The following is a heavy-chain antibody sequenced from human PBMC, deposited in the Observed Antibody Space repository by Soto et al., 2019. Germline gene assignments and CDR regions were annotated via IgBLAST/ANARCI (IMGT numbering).Heavy chain of an antibody. CDR1: GGSISSSSYY. V-gene: IGHV4-39*01. J-gene: IGHJ4*02. D-gene: IGHD3-16*01. CDR2: IYYSGST. Sequence: PSETLSLTCTVSGGSISSSSYYLGWIRQPPGKGLEWIGSIYYSGSTYYNPSLKSRVTISVDTSKNQFSLKLSSVTAADTAVYYCARHTLPFGGVPYYFDYWGQGTLVTVSS. CDR3: ARHTLPFGGVPYYFDY.